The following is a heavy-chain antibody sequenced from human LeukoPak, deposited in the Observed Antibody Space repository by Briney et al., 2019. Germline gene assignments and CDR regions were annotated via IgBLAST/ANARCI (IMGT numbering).Heavy chain of an antibody. Sequence: APVKVSCKASGYTFTSYGISWVRQAPGQGLEWMGWISAYNGNTNYAQKLQGRVTMTTDTSTSTAYMELRSLRSDDTAVYYCARDLAGRDYDFWSGYYKAFDYWGQGTLVTVSS. D-gene: IGHD3-3*01. J-gene: IGHJ4*02. CDR1: GYTFTSYG. CDR2: ISAYNGNT. V-gene: IGHV1-18*01. CDR3: ARDLAGRDYDFWSGYYKAFDY.